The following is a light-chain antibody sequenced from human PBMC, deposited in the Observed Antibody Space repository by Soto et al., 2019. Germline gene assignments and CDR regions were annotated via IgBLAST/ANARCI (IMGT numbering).Light chain of an antibody. CDR3: SSYTSSSTLVV. CDR1: SSDVGDYNY. J-gene: IGLJ1*01. CDR2: DVS. Sequence: ALTQPASVSGSPGQSITISCTGTSSDVGDYNYVSWYQQHPGKAPKLMIYDVSNRPSGVSNRFSGSKSGNTASLTISGLQAEDEADYYCSSYTSSSTLVVFGTGTKVTVL. V-gene: IGLV2-14*01.